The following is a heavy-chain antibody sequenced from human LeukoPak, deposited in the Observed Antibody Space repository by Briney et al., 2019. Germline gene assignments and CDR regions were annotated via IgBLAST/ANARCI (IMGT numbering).Heavy chain of an antibody. D-gene: IGHD6-13*01. J-gene: IGHJ5*02. CDR2: IYYSGST. CDR3: ARRIRIAAAGTLYNWFDP. V-gene: IGHV4-39*01. Sequence: SETLSLTCTVSGGSISSSSYYWGWIRQPPGKGLEWIGSIYYSGSTYYNPSLKSRVTISVDTSKNQFSLKLSSVTAADTAVYYCARRIRIAAAGTLYNWFDPWGQGTLVTVSS. CDR1: GGSISSSSYY.